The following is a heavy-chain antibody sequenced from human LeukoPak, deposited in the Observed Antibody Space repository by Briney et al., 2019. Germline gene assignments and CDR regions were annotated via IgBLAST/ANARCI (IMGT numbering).Heavy chain of an antibody. V-gene: IGHV4-59*01. Sequence: PSETQSLTCTVSGGSISSYYWSWIRQPPGKGLEWIGYIYYSGSTNYDPSLKSRVTISVDTSKNQFSLKLSSVTAADTAVYYCARDIAVGAFDIWGQGTMVTVSS. CDR3: ARDIAVGAFDI. CDR2: IYYSGST. D-gene: IGHD6-19*01. J-gene: IGHJ3*02. CDR1: GGSISSYY.